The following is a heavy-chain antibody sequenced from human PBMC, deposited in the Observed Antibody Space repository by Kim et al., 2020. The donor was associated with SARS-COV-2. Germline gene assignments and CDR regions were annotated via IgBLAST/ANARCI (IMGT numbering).Heavy chain of an antibody. D-gene: IGHD3-22*01. V-gene: IGHV3-48*02. CDR3: ARDRDSSGYYGWYFDL. CDR2: ISSSSSTI. CDR1: GFTFSSYS. J-gene: IGHJ2*01. Sequence: GGSLRLSCAASGFTFSSYSMNWVRQAPGKGLEWVSYISSSSSTIYYADSVKGRFTISRDNAKNSLYLQMNSLRDEDTAVYYCARDRDSSGYYGWYFDLWGHGTLVTVSS.